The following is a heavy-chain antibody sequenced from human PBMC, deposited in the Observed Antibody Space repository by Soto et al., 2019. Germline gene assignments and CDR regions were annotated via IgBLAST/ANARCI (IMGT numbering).Heavy chain of an antibody. V-gene: IGHV3-74*01. CDR3: ARAMLRFDYYYGMDA. CDR1: GFTFSSYW. J-gene: IGHJ6*02. D-gene: IGHD3-10*02. Sequence: PGGSLRLSCAASGFTFSSYWVHWVRQAPGKGLVWVSRINSDGSSTSYADSVKGRFTISRDNAKNTLYLQMNSLRAEDTAVYYCARAMLRFDYYYGMDAWGQGTPVTVSS. CDR2: INSDGSST.